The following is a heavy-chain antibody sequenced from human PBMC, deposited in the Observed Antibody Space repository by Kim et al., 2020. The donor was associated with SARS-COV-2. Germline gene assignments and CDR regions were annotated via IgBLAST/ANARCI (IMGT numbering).Heavy chain of an antibody. J-gene: IGHJ4*02. Sequence: SVKGRFTISREKVNNPLYLQMNSLTAGDTAVYYCARLCKEYSGYPFYFEYWGQGALVTVSS. V-gene: IGHV3-13*01. D-gene: IGHD5-12*01. CDR3: ARLCKEYSGYPFYFEY.